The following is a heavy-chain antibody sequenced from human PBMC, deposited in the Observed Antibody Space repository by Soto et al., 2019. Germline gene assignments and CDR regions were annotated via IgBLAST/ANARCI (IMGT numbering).Heavy chain of an antibody. CDR1: GDSISSDKW. Sequence: QVQLQESGPGLVKPSGTLSLTCAVSGDSISSDKWWSWVRQPPGKGLEWIGEIHHSGRTNYNPSLKSRVTILVEKSENQVSLELSSMTAADTAVYYCARGGDWQFDYWGQGTLVTVSS. D-gene: IGHD2-21*02. CDR3: ARGGDWQFDY. J-gene: IGHJ4*02. CDR2: IHHSGRT. V-gene: IGHV4-4*02.